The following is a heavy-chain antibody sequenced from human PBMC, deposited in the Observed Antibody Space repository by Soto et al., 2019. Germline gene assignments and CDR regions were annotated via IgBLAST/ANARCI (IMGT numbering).Heavy chain of an antibody. D-gene: IGHD2-15*01. CDR1: GXTFTSYS. CDR2: INVANGNT. CDR3: ARFIGGAYGMDV. Sequence: GASVKVSGKASGXTFTSYSMHWVRQAPGQRLEWMAWINVANGNTKDSQKFQGRVTITRDTSASTAYMELSSLTSEDTAVYYCARFIGGAYGMDVWGQGTTVTVSS. V-gene: IGHV1-3*01. J-gene: IGHJ6*02.